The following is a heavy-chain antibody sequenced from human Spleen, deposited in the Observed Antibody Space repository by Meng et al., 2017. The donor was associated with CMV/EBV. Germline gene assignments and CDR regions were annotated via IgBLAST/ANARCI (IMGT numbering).Heavy chain of an antibody. Sequence: SETLSLTCAVYGGSFSGYYWSWIRQPPGKGLEFIGYIYYTGSTYYNPSLKSRVAISIDTSKTQFSLRLSSVTAADTAVYYCARGGSSSIGFYYESDYWGQGTLVTVSS. J-gene: IGHJ4*02. CDR2: IYYTGST. CDR1: GGSFSGYY. D-gene: IGHD3-22*01. CDR3: ARGGSSSIGFYYESDY. V-gene: IGHV4-34*01.